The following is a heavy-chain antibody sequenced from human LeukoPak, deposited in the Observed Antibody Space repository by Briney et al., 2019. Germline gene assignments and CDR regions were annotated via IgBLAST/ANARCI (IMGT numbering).Heavy chain of an antibody. J-gene: IGHJ3*02. CDR3: AKDMWGLRGRSVNAFDI. Sequence: PGGSLRLSCAASGFTFDDYAMHWVRQAPGKGLEWVSLISWDGGSTYYADSVKGRFTISRDNSKNSLYLQMNSLRTEDTALYYCAKDMWGLRGRSVNAFDIWGQGTMVTVSS. CDR1: GFTFDDYA. V-gene: IGHV3-43*01. CDR2: ISWDGGST. D-gene: IGHD3-10*01.